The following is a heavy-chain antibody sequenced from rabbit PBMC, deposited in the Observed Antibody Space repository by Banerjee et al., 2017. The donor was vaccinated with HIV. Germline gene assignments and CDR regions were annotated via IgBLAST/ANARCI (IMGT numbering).Heavy chain of an antibody. D-gene: IGHD4-2*01. Sequence: QEQLEESGGDLVKPEGSLTLTCTASGFSFSDSYWICWVRQAPGKGLEWIGYVYTGSGVTWYADWVNGRFTISKASSTTVTLKLNSLTAADTATYFCARGHAGSSWGLDLWGQGTLVTVS. J-gene: IGHJ3*01. V-gene: IGHV1S45*01. CDR1: GFSFSDSYW. CDR3: ARGHAGSSWGLDL. CDR2: VYTGSGVT.